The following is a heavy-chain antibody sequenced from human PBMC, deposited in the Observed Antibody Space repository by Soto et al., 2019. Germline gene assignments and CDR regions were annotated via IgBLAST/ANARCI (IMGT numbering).Heavy chain of an antibody. J-gene: IGHJ5*02. CDR1: GASMSSGGYY. Sequence: SETLSLTCTVSGASMSSGGYYWGWIRQPPGKGLEWIGSIYYSGNTYYNPSLKSRATISVDTSKNHFSLRLSSLTAADTAVYYCARVVVEYNWFDTWGQGTLVTVSS. D-gene: IGHD2-15*01. V-gene: IGHV4-39*02. CDR2: IYYSGNT. CDR3: ARVVVEYNWFDT.